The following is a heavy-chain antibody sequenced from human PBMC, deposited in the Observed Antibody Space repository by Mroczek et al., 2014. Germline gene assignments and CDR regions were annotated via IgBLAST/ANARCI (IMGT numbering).Heavy chain of an antibody. CDR1: GFTFSSYG. D-gene: IGHD6-13*01. Sequence: VQLLETGGGVVQPGRSLRLSCAASGFTFSSYGMHWVRQAPGKGLEWVAVIWYDGSNKYYADSVKGRFTISRDNSKNTLYLQMNSLRAEDTAVYYCAREGYSSSWYSYYYFDYWGQGTLVTVSS. CDR2: IWYDGSNK. J-gene: IGHJ4*02. CDR3: AREGYSSSWYSYYYFDY. V-gene: IGHV3-33*01.